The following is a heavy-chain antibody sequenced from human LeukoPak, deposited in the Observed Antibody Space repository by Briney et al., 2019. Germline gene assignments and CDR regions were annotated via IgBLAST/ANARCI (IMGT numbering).Heavy chain of an antibody. J-gene: IGHJ4*02. CDR3: ARVGVEMATGGLDY. Sequence: GGSLRLSCAASGFTVSSNYMSWVRQAPGKGLEWVSVIYSGGGTYYADSVKGRFTISRDNSKNTLYLQMNSLRAEDTAVYYCARVGVEMATGGLDYWGQGTQVTVSS. D-gene: IGHD5-24*01. CDR1: GFTVSSNY. CDR2: IYSGGGT. V-gene: IGHV3-53*01.